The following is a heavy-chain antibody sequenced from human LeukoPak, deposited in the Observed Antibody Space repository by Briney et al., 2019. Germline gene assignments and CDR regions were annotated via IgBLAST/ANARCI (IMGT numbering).Heavy chain of an antibody. J-gene: IGHJ4*02. D-gene: IGHD6-13*01. CDR3: AKGRSSSWFLLDY. CDR1: GFTFSSYA. V-gene: IGHV3-23*01. CDR2: ISNGGST. Sequence: GGSLRLSCEASGFTFSSYAMSWVRQAPGKGLEWVSTISNGGSTYYADSVKGRFTISRDNSKNTLYLQMNSLRAEDTAVYFCAKGRSSSWFLLDYWGQGALVTVSS.